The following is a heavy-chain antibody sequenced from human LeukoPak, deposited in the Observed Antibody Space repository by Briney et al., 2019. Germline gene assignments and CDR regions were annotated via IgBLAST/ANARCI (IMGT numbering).Heavy chain of an antibody. CDR3: ASEIIFGSFDY. CDR1: GFTVSSNY. D-gene: IGHD3-3*01. CDR2: LYSGGST. J-gene: IGHJ4*02. V-gene: IGHV3-66*01. Sequence: GGSLRLSCAASGFTVSSNYMNWVRQAPGKGLEWVSVLYSGGSTYYADSVKGRFTISRDNSKNTLYLQMNSLRAEDTAVYYCASEIIFGSFDYWGQGTLVTVSS.